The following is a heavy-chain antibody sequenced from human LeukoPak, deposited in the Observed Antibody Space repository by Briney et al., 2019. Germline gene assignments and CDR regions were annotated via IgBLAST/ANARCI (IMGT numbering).Heavy chain of an antibody. CDR2: INHNSGGT. CDR3: ARDLRYYDSSDPGDY. J-gene: IGHJ4*02. D-gene: IGHD3-22*01. V-gene: IGHV1-2*02. CDR1: GYTFTVYY. Sequence: ASVSVSCRASGYTFTVYYMHWVRQAPGQGLEWMGWINHNSGGTNYAQKFQGRVTMTRDTSMRTAYVELSRLRSDDTAVYHCARDLRYYDSSDPGDYWGQGTLVTVSS.